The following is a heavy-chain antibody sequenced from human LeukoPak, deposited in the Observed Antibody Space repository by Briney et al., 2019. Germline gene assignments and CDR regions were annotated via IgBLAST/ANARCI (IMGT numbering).Heavy chain of an antibody. CDR3: AAGDTLEF. V-gene: IGHV3-7*03. D-gene: IGHD2-21*01. CDR1: GFTFSNSW. J-gene: IGHJ4*02. CDR2: IKKDGSGE. Sequence: GGSLGLSCVASGFTFSNSWMYWVRQAPGKGLEGVANIKKDGSGESYGDSVKGRFTISRDNAESSLYLQMNNLRAEDTAVYFCAAGDTLEFWGQGTLVTVSS.